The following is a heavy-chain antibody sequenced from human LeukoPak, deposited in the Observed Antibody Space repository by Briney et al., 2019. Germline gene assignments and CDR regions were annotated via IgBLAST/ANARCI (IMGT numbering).Heavy chain of an antibody. CDR2: INPNSGGT. CDR3: ARVRDIVVVPAAEAYFDY. J-gene: IGHJ4*02. Sequence: GASVKVSCKASGYTFTGYYMHWVRQAPGQGLEWMGWINPNSGGTNYAQKFQGRVTMTTDTSTSTAYMELRSLRSDDTAVYYCARVRDIVVVPAAEAYFDYWGQGTLVTVSS. CDR1: GYTFTGYY. V-gene: IGHV1-2*02. D-gene: IGHD2-2*01.